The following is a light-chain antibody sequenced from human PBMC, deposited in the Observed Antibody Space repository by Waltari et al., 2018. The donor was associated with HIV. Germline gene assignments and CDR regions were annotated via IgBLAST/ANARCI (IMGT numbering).Light chain of an antibody. V-gene: IGKV1-39*01. CDR2: SAS. Sequence: DIQLTQSPSSLSASLGDSVVITCRASQAISTYLNWYQRKAGKAPVLLVYSASTLQSGAPSRFRGSGSGRDFTLSISGLQPEDFATYFCQQSYESPFNFGPGTK. CDR3: QQSYESPFN. CDR1: QAISTY. J-gene: IGKJ3*01.